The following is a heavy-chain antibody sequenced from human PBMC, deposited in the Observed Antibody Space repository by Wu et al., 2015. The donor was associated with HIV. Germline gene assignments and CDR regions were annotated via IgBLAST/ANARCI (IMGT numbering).Heavy chain of an antibody. CDR1: GGTFSSYA. J-gene: IGHJ3*02. CDR2: IIPIFGTA. Sequence: QVQLVQSGAEVKKPGSSVKVSCKASGGTFSSYAISWVRQAPGQGLEWMGRIIPIFGTANYAQKFQGRVTITADESTSTAYMELSSLRSEDTAVYYCARDLNRIRITMIGNAFDIWGQGTMVTVSS. D-gene: IGHD3-22*01. V-gene: IGHV1-69*13. CDR3: ARDLNRIRITMIGNAFDI.